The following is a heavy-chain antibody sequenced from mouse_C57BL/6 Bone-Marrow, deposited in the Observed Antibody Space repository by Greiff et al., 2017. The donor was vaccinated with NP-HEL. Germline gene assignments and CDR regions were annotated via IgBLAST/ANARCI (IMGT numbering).Heavy chain of an antibody. CDR2: IDPSDSET. CDR1: GYTFTSYW. V-gene: IGHV1-52*01. Sequence: QVQLQQPGAELVRPGSSVKLSCKASGYTFTSYWMHWVKQRPIQGLEWIGNIDPSDSETHYNQKFKDKATLTVDKSSSTAYMQLSSLTSEDSAVYYCARGSIYYDSPVAYWGQGTLVTVSA. CDR3: ARGSIYYDSPVAY. J-gene: IGHJ3*01. D-gene: IGHD2-4*01.